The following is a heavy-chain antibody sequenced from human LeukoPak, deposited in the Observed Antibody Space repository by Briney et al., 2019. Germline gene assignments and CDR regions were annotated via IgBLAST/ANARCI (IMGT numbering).Heavy chain of an antibody. CDR2: IYSGGST. D-gene: IGHD6-6*01. J-gene: IGHJ4*02. CDR1: GFTFSSYE. V-gene: IGHV3-66*01. Sequence: GGSLRLSCAASGFTFSSYEMNWVRQAPGKGLEWVSLIYSGGSTYYADSVKGRFTISRDNSENTLYLQMNSLRAEDTAVYYCATQSGDQRGGQFVSGLDYWGQGTLVTVSS. CDR3: ATQSGDQRGGQFVSGLDY.